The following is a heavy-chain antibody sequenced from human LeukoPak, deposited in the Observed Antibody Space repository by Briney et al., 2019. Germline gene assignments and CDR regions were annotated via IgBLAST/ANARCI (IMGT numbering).Heavy chain of an antibody. Sequence: GGSLRLSCAASGFTFSSYSMNWVRQAPGKGLEWVSYISSSSSTIYYADSVKGRFTISRDNAKNSLYLQMNSLRAEDTALYYCAKDGTYGSGSYLDYWGQGTLVTVSS. CDR3: AKDGTYGSGSYLDY. CDR1: GFTFSSYS. D-gene: IGHD3-10*01. CDR2: ISSSSSTI. J-gene: IGHJ4*02. V-gene: IGHV3-48*04.